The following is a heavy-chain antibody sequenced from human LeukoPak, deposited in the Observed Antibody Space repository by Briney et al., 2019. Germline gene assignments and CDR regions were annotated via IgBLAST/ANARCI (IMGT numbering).Heavy chain of an antibody. CDR3: TRGPDDYGDYGGENWFDP. CDR2: IYNSGST. Sequence: KSSETLSLTCTVSGGSISSYYWSWIRQPPGKGLEWIGYIYNSGSTNYNPSLKSRVTISVHTSKNQFSLELSSATAADTAVYYCTRGPDDYGDYGGENWFDPWGQGTLVTVSS. D-gene: IGHD4-17*01. V-gene: IGHV4-59*01. J-gene: IGHJ5*02. CDR1: GGSISSYY.